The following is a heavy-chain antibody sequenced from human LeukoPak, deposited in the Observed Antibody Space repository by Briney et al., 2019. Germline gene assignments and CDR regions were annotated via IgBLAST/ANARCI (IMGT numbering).Heavy chain of an antibody. V-gene: IGHV3-21*06. CDR3: ARANPPGISFFDY. Sequence: GGSLRLSCAGSGFTFSTYSMNWVRQAPGKGLEWVSSIIGSSGSIYYADSVKDRFTISRDNAENSLYLQMNSLRAEDTAVYYCARANPPGISFFDYWGQGALVTVSS. CDR2: IIGSSGSI. J-gene: IGHJ4*02. CDR1: GFTFSTYS. D-gene: IGHD3-16*02.